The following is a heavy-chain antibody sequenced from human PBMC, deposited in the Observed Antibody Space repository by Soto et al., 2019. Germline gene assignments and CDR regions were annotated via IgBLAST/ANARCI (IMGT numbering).Heavy chain of an antibody. J-gene: IGHJ3*02. D-gene: IGHD3-22*01. V-gene: IGHV3-15*07. Sequence: GGSLRLSCAASGLDFTNAQMHWVRQAPGKGLEWLALIEGKSKYGTTDYAASVKGRFTISREDTKNTLYLQMNSLKTEDTAVYYCATGEAYDSSAYYPDAFDIWGQGTKVTASS. CDR1: GLDFTNAQ. CDR2: IEGKSKYGTT. CDR3: ATGEAYDSSAYYPDAFDI.